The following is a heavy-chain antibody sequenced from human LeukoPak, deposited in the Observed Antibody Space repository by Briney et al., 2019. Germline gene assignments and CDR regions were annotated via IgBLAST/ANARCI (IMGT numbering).Heavy chain of an antibody. V-gene: IGHV4-38-2*02. CDR3: ARLYCSGGTCYSEGWFDP. D-gene: IGHD2-15*01. Sequence: SETLSLTCTVSGYSISSGYFWGWIRLPPGKGLEFIGSIYHSGSTYYNPYLKSRVTISADKSKNQFSLKLSSVTAADTAVYYCARLYCSGGTCYSEGWFDPWGQGTLVTVSS. J-gene: IGHJ5*02. CDR2: IYHSGST. CDR1: GYSISSGYF.